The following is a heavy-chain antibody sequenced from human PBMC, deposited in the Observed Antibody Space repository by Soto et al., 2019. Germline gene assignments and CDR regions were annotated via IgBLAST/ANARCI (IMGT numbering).Heavy chain of an antibody. CDR3: ARILRIAGAGRLWFDP. CDR1: GFSLSNARMG. Sequence: QVTLKESGPVLVKPTETLTLTCTVSGFSLSNARMGVSWIRQPPGQALEWLAHIFSNDEKSYSTSLKSRLTISKDTSKSQVVLTMTNMDPVDTATYYCARILRIAGAGRLWFDPCGQGTLVTVSS. D-gene: IGHD6-13*01. V-gene: IGHV2-26*01. J-gene: IGHJ5*02. CDR2: IFSNDEK.